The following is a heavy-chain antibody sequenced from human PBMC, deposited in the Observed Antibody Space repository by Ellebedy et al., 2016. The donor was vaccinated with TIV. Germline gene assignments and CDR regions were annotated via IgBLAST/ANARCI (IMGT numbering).Heavy chain of an antibody. CDR1: GFTFSSNW. CDR2: IKQDGSEK. D-gene: IGHD5-18*01. V-gene: IGHV3-7*03. J-gene: IGHJ4*02. CDR3: AKVMTGYSYAPDDF. Sequence: GESLKISCAASGFTFSSNWMSWVRQTPGKGLEWVAYIKQDGSEKYYVDSVKGRFTISRDNAKNSLYLQMNSLRAADTAIYYCAKVMTGYSYAPDDFWGQGTLVTVSS.